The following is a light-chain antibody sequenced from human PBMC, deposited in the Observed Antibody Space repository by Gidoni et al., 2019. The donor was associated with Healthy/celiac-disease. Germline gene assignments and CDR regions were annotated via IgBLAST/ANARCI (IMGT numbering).Light chain of an antibody. CDR3: MQALQTGT. CDR1: QSHLHSNGYHY. CDR2: LGA. Sequence: DIVMHQSPLSLPVTPGEPASISCRSSQSHLHSNGYHYLDCYLQKPVQSPQLLIYLGANRASGVPDRVSGRGSGTDFTLKSSRVDVEDVGVYYCMQALQTGTFGHGTKVDIK. V-gene: IGKV2-28*01. J-gene: IGKJ3*01.